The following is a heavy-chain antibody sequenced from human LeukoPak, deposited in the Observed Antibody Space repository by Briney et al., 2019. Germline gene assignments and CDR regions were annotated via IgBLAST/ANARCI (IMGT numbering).Heavy chain of an antibody. D-gene: IGHD2-2*01. CDR2: INAGNGNT. J-gene: IGHJ5*02. CDR3: ARGSDIVVVPADWNWFDP. CDR1: GYTFTIYA. V-gene: IGHV1-3*01. Sequence: ASVKVSCKASGYTFTIYAMHWVCQAPGQRLEWMGWINAGNGNTKYSQKFQGRVTITRDTSASTAYMELSSLRSEDTAVYYCARGSDIVVVPADWNWFDPWGQGTLVTVSS.